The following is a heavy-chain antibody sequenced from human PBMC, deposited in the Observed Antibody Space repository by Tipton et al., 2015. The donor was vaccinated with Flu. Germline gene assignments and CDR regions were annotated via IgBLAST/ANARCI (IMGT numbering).Heavy chain of an antibody. CDR2: IIPMYGRV. CDR1: GDTFTNYA. J-gene: IGHJ6*02. CDR3: ARKRGIYGPRGGLDV. Sequence: VQLVQSGAEVNEPGSSVKVSCKSSGDTFTNYAISWVRQAPGQGLEWMGGIIPMYGRVNYAQNFEDRVTITADESTTTAHMEMSNLTYEDTAIYYCARKRGIYGPRGGLDVWGQGTTVTVAS. D-gene: IGHD2/OR15-2a*01. V-gene: IGHV1-69*12.